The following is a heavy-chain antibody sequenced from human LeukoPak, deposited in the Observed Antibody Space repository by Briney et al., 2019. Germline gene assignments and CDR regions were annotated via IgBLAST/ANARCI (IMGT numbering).Heavy chain of an antibody. V-gene: IGHV4-39*01. J-gene: IGHJ4*02. D-gene: IGHD3-22*01. Sequence: PSETLSLTCTVSGDSTSNINYYWGWIRQPPGKGLEWIGSIYYSGSTYYNPSLKSRVTISVDTSKNQFSLKLSSVTAADTAVYYCASQRNDYYDGSGHDYWGQGTLVTVSS. CDR1: GDSTSNINYY. CDR2: IYYSGST. CDR3: ASQRNDYYDGSGHDY.